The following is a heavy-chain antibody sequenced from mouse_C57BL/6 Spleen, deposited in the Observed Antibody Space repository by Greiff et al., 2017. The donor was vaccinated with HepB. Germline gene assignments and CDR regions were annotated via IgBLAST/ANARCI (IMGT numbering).Heavy chain of an antibody. CDR2: IDPENGDT. CDR1: GFNIKDDY. V-gene: IGHV14-4*01. Sequence: EVQLQQSGAELVRPGASVKLSCTASGFNIKDDYMHWVKQRPEQGLEWIGWIDPENGDTEYASKFQGKATITADTSSNTAYLQLSSLTSEDTAVYDCTRSTMGYWGQGTTLTVSS. D-gene: IGHD2-1*01. J-gene: IGHJ2*01. CDR3: TRSTMGY.